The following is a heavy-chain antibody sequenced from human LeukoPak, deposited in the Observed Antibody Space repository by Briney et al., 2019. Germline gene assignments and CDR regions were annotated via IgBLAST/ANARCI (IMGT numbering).Heavy chain of an antibody. V-gene: IGHV3-23*01. Sequence: GGPLRLSCAASGFTFSSYAMSWVRQAPGKGLEWVSAISGSGGSTYYADSVKGRFTITRDNSKNTLYLQMNSLRAEDTAVYYCAKEYSSSGYYFDYWGQGTLVTVSS. CDR3: AKEYSSSGYYFDY. CDR2: ISGSGGST. CDR1: GFTFSSYA. D-gene: IGHD6-13*01. J-gene: IGHJ4*02.